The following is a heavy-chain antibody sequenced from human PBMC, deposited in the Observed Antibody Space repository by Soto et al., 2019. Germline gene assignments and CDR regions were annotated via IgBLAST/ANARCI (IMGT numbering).Heavy chain of an antibody. D-gene: IGHD3-10*01. CDR1: GGSVSSGDYY. CDR2: IYYSGST. CDR3: ARDYGSGSINWFDP. Sequence: SETLSLTCTVSGGSVSSGDYYWSWIRQPPGKGLEWIGYIYYSGSTNYNPSLKSRVTISVDTSKNQFSLKLSSVTAADTAVYYCARDYGSGSINWFDPWGQGTLVTVSS. J-gene: IGHJ5*02. V-gene: IGHV4-61*08.